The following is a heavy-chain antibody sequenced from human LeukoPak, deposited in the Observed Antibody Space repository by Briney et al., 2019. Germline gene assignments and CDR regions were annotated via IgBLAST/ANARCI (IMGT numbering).Heavy chain of an antibody. V-gene: IGHV1-8*01. CDR1: GYTFTSYD. CDR2: MNPNSGNT. Sequence: ASVKVSCKASGYTFTSYDINWVRQATGQGREWRGWMNPNSGNTGYAQKFQGRVTMTRNTSISTAYMELSSLRSEDTAVYYCARKIAAAGTGFDYWGQGTLVTVSS. D-gene: IGHD6-13*01. CDR3: ARKIAAAGTGFDY. J-gene: IGHJ4*02.